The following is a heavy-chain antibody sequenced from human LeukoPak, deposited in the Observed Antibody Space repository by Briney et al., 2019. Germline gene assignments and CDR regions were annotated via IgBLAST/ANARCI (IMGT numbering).Heavy chain of an antibody. CDR2: IYYSGST. V-gene: IGHV4-39*01. CDR3: AGQRRYYCDSSGYWAN. CDR1: GGSISSSSYY. D-gene: IGHD3-22*01. Sequence: SETLSLTCTVSGGSISSSSYYWGWIRQPPGKGLEWIGSIYYSGSTYYNPSLKSRVTISVDTSKNQFSLKLSSVTAADTAVYYCAGQRRYYCDSSGYWANWGQGTLVTVSS. J-gene: IGHJ4*02.